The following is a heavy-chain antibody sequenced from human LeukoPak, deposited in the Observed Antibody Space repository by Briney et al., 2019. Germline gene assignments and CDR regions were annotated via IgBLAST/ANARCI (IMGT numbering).Heavy chain of an antibody. V-gene: IGHV1-8*01. CDR1: GYTFTSYD. CDR3: ATGGYSRSANQIDY. CDR2: MNPNSGNT. J-gene: IGHJ4*02. Sequence: ASVKVSCKASGYTFTSYDINWVRQATGQGLEWMGWMNPNSGNTGYAQKFQGRVTMTRNTSISTAYMELSILRSEDTDVYYCATGGYSRSANQIDYWGQGTLVTVSS. D-gene: IGHD6-13*01.